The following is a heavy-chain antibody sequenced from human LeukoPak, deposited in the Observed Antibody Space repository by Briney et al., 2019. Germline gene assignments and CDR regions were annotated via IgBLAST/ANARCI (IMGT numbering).Heavy chain of an antibody. Sequence: ASVKVSCKASGYTFTSYGISWVRQAPGQGLEWMGWISAYNGNTNYAQKLQGRVTMTTDTSTSTAYMELRSLRSDDTAVYYCARAQRYYDILTGYSYQHWFDPWGQGTLVTVSS. J-gene: IGHJ5*02. CDR3: ARAQRYYDILTGYSYQHWFDP. CDR1: GYTFTSYG. V-gene: IGHV1-18*01. CDR2: ISAYNGNT. D-gene: IGHD3-9*01.